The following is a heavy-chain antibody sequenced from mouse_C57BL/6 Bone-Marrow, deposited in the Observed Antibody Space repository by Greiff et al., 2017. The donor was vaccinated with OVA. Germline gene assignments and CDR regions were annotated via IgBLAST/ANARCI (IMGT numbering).Heavy chain of an antibody. CDR1: GYTFTDYN. CDR3: ARGAYDYDIDY. CDR2: INPNNGGT. D-gene: IGHD2-4*01. V-gene: IGHV1-22*01. Sequence: VQLQQSGPELVKPGASVKMSCKASGYTFTDYNMHWVKQSHGKSLEWIGDINPNNGGTSYNQKFKGKATLTVNKSSSTAYMELRSLTSEESAVYYCARGAYDYDIDYWGQGTTLTVSS. J-gene: IGHJ2*01.